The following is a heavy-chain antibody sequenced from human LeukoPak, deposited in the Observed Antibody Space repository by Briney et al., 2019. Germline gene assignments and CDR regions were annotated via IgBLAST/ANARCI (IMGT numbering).Heavy chain of an antibody. J-gene: IGHJ4*02. CDR2: INPNSGGT. CDR3: ARGIVGATDAVGFDY. D-gene: IGHD1-26*01. Sequence: GASVKVSCKASGYTFTGYYMHWVRQAPGQGLEWMGWINPNSGGTNYAQKFQGRVTMTRDTSISTAYMELSRLRSDDTAVYYCARGIVGATDAVGFDYWGQGTLVTVSS. V-gene: IGHV1-2*02. CDR1: GYTFTGYY.